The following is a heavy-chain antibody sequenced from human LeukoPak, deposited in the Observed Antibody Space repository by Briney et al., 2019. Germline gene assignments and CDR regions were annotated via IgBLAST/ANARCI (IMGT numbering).Heavy chain of an antibody. CDR3: AKEPAPYSSGWYFPDDH. J-gene: IGHJ5*02. CDR1: GFTFSNYG. D-gene: IGHD6-19*01. V-gene: IGHV3-30*18. Sequence: PGGSLRLSCAASGFTFSNYGMYRVRQDPGKGLEWVAVIAHDGSVAYYADWVKGRFTISRDNSRNTLYLQMNSLRAEDTAVYYCAKEPAPYSSGWYFPDDHWGQGALVTVSS. CDR2: IAHDGSVA.